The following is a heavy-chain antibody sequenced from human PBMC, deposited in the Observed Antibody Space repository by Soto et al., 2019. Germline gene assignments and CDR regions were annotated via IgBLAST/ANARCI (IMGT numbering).Heavy chain of an antibody. CDR2: IDPSDSQT. CDR1: GYSFAGYW. V-gene: IGHV5-10-1*01. Sequence: GESLTTSCKGSGYSFAGYWITWVLQKPGKGLEWMGRIDPSDSQTYYSPSFRGHVTISATKSITTVFLQWSSLRASDTAMYYCARQIYDSDTGPNFKYYFDSWGQGTTVTVSS. J-gene: IGHJ4*02. CDR3: ARQIYDSDTGPNFKYYFDS. D-gene: IGHD3-22*01.